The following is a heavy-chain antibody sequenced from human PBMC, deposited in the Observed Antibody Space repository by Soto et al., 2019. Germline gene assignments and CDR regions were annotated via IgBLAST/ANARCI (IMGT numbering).Heavy chain of an antibody. CDR3: XGGTGPGNTGTTFFLDY. Sequence: PSETLSLTCTVSGGSIRSGGYYWSWIRQHPGKGLEWIGYIYYSGSTYYNPSLKSRVTISVDTSKNQFSLKLSSVTAADTAVYYCXGGTGPGNTGTTFFLDYWGQGTLVTVSS. D-gene: IGHD4-17*01. J-gene: IGHJ4*02. V-gene: IGHV4-31*03. CDR1: GGSIRSGGYY. CDR2: IYYSGST.